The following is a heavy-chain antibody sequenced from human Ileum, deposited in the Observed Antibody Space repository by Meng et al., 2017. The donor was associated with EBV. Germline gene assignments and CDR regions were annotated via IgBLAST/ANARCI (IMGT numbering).Heavy chain of an antibody. CDR2: IYHSGIT. Sequence: SGPGLVKPSGTLSLTCAVSGGSINSSNWWSWVRQPPGKGLEWIGKIYHSGITIYNPSLKIRVTMSVDNSKNQFSLKLNSMTAADTAVYYCARDPTGGEDHQRVWGQGTLVTVSS. CDR3: ARDPTGGEDHQRV. CDR1: GGSINSSNW. J-gene: IGHJ4*02. D-gene: IGHD1-14*01. V-gene: IGHV4-4*02.